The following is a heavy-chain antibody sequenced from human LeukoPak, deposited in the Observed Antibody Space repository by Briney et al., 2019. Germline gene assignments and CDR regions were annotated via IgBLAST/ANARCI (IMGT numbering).Heavy chain of an antibody. V-gene: IGHV4-4*07. Sequence: SETLSLTCTVSGDSMNNYYWGWIRQPAGKGLEWIGRIYTSGSTTYNPSLKSRVTMSVDTSKNQFSLKLNSVTAADTAVYYCARDSGTTGEVKFDPWGQGTLVSVSS. J-gene: IGHJ5*02. CDR1: GDSMNNYY. CDR3: ARDSGTTGEVKFDP. CDR2: IYTSGST. D-gene: IGHD3-10*01.